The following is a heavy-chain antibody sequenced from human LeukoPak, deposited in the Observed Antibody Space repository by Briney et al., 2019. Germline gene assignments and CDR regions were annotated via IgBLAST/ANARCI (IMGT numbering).Heavy chain of an antibody. J-gene: IGHJ2*01. Sequence: GGSLRLSCAASGFTFSSYAMSWVRQAPGKGLEWVSAISGSGGSTYYADSVKGRFTISRDNSKNTLYLQMNSLRAEDTAVYYCAKELHEPGITGTTCFDLWGRGTLVTVSS. D-gene: IGHD1-7*01. CDR2: ISGSGGST. CDR1: GFTFSSYA. V-gene: IGHV3-23*01. CDR3: AKELHEPGITGTTCFDL.